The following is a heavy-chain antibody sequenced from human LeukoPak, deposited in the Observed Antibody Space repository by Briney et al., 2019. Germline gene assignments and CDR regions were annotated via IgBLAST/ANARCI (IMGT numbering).Heavy chain of an antibody. CDR1: GFTFSSYA. CDR2: ISYDGSNK. J-gene: IGHJ5*02. D-gene: IGHD2-15*01. V-gene: IGHV3-30*04. CDR3: AKDLGGIYCSGGSCDNWFDP. Sequence: GGSLRLSCAASGFTFSSYAMHWVRQAPGKGLEWVAVISYDGSNKYYADSVKGRFTISRDNSKNTLYLQMNSLRAEDTAVYYCAKDLGGIYCSGGSCDNWFDPWGQGTLVTVSS.